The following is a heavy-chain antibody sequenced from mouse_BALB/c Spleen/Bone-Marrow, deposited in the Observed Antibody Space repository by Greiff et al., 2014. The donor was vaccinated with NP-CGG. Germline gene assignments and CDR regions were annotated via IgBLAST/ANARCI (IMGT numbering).Heavy chain of an antibody. CDR2: FHPYNDDT. CDR1: GYTFTSYP. J-gene: IGHJ3*01. CDR3: ARGGGFAY. Sequence: VQLQQSGAELVKPGASVKMSCKAFGYTFTSYPIEWMKQNHEKSLEWIGNFHPYNDDTKYSEKFKGKAKLTVEKSSSTVFLELDRLTSDDSAIYYWARGGGFAYWGQGTLVTVSA. V-gene: IGHV1-47*01.